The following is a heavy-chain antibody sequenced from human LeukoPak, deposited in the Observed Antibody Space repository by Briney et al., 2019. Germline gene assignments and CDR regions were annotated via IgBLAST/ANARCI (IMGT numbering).Heavy chain of an antibody. D-gene: IGHD5-12*01. CDR2: ITSNGGSI. CDR3: VNQRGYSGYDADY. V-gene: IGHV3-64D*06. CDR1: GFTFSSYA. Sequence: GGSLRLSCSASGFTFSSYAMHWVRQAPGKGLEYVSAITSNGGSIYYADSVKGRFTISRDNSKNTLYLQMSSLRAEDTAVYYCVNQRGYSGYDADYWGQGTLVTVSS. J-gene: IGHJ4*02.